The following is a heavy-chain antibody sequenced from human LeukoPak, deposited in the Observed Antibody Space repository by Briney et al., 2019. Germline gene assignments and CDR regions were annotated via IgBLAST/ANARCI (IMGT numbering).Heavy chain of an antibody. CDR2: ISAYNGNT. CDR3: ARGGPDSSGYTDQSFGY. D-gene: IGHD3-22*01. J-gene: IGHJ4*02. Sequence: ASVTVSFTASGYTFTIYGISWVRQAPGQGLERMGWISAYNGNTNYAQKLQGRVTMTTDTSTSTAYMELRSLRSDDTAVYYCARGGPDSSGYTDQSFGYWGQGTLVTVSS. CDR1: GYTFTIYG. V-gene: IGHV1-18*01.